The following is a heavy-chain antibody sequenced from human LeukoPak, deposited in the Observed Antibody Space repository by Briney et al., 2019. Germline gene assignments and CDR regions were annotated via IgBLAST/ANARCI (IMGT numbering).Heavy chain of an antibody. Sequence: GGSLRLSCAASGLTFSSYGMHWVRQAPGKGLEWVAVIWYDGSNKYYADSVKGRFTISRDNSKNTLYLQMNSLRAEDTAVYYCARARDYGDWSLDYWGQGTLVTVSS. D-gene: IGHD4-17*01. CDR2: IWYDGSNK. CDR3: ARARDYGDWSLDY. CDR1: GLTFSSYG. V-gene: IGHV3-33*01. J-gene: IGHJ4*02.